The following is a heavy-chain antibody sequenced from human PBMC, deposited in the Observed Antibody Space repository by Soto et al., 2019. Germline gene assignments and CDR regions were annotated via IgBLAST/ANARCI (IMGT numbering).Heavy chain of an antibody. CDR3: AREGSRRRGPYYYYMDV. Sequence: QVQLVQSGAEVKKPGSSVKVSCKASGGTFSSYTISWVRQAPGQGLEWMGRIIPILGIANYAQKFQGRVTITADKSTGTAYMELSSLRSEDTAVYYCAREGSRRRGPYYYYMDVWGKGTAVTVSS. V-gene: IGHV1-69*08. CDR1: GGTFSSYT. D-gene: IGHD3-10*01. J-gene: IGHJ6*03. CDR2: IIPILGIA.